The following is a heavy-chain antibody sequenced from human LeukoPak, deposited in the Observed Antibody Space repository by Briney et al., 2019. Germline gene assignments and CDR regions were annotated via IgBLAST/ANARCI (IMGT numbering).Heavy chain of an antibody. CDR1: GYTFTSYY. V-gene: IGHV1-46*01. J-gene: IGHJ5*02. CDR2: INPSGGST. D-gene: IGHD3-10*01. Sequence: GASVKVSCKASGYTFTSYYMHWVRQAPGQGLEWMGIINPSGGSTSYAQKFQGRVTMTRDMSTSTVYMELSSLRSEDTAVYYCARQLLTHSQRRRFDPWGQGTLVTVSS. CDR3: ARQLLTHSQRRRFDP.